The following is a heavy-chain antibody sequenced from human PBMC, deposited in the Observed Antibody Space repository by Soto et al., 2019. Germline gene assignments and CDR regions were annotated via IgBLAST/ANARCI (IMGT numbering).Heavy chain of an antibody. CDR3: ARAKAPLYSSSWYWFDP. J-gene: IGHJ5*02. Sequence: SETLSLTCSVSSASLSSSTYYWSCIRQPPGKGLEWIGYIYYSGSTNYNPSLKSRVTISVDTSKNQFSLKLSSVTAADTAVYYCARAKAPLYSSSWYWFDPWGQGTLVTVSS. V-gene: IGHV4-61*01. D-gene: IGHD6-13*01. CDR1: SASLSSSTYY. CDR2: IYYSGST.